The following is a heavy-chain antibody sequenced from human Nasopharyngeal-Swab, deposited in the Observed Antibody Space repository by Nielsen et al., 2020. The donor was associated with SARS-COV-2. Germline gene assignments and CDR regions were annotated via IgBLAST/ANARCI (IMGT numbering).Heavy chain of an antibody. CDR3: ARGPSTVTAWSVFDY. CDR2: IIPIFGTA. Sequence: SVKVSCKASGGTFSSYAISWVRQAPGQGLEWMGGIIPIFGTANYAQKFQGRVTITADESTSTAYMELSSLRSEDTAVYYCARGPSTVTAWSVFDYWGQGTLVTVSS. J-gene: IGHJ4*02. D-gene: IGHD4-17*01. CDR1: GGTFSSYA. V-gene: IGHV1-69*13.